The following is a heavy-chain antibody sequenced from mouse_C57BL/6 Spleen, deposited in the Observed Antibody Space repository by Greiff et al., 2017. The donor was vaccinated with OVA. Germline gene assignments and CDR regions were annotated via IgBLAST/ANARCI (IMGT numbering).Heavy chain of an antibody. J-gene: IGHJ3*01. V-gene: IGHV1-18*01. CDR1: GYTFTDYN. Sequence: EVQRVESGPELVKPGASVKIPCKASGYTFTDYNMDWVKQSHGKSLEWTGDINPNNGGTIYNQKFKGKATLTVDKSSSTAYMELRSLTSEDTAVYYCAREDGPHLFAYWGQGTLVTVSA. D-gene: IGHD2-3*01. CDR3: AREDGPHLFAY. CDR2: INPNNGGT.